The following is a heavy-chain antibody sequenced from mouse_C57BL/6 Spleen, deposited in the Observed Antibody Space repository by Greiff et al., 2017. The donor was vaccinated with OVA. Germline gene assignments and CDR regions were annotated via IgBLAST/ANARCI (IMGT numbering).Heavy chain of an antibody. CDR2: IDPETGGT. V-gene: IGHV1-15*01. J-gene: IGHJ1*03. Sequence: QVQLQQSGAELVRPGASVTLSCKASGYTFTDYEMHWVKQTPVHGLEWIGAIDPETGGTAYNQKFKGKAILTADKSSSTAYMELRSLTSEDSAVYYGTRRAVVAPSDWYFDVWGTGPTVTVSS. CDR3: TRRAVVAPSDWYFDV. CDR1: GYTFTDYE. D-gene: IGHD1-1*01.